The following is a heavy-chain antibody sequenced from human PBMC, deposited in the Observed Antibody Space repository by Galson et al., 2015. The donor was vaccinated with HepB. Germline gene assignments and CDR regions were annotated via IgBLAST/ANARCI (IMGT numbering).Heavy chain of an antibody. CDR1: GFTLSGFS. CDR3: ATAAVIPVAMSGNY. V-gene: IGHV3-48*04. J-gene: IGHJ4*02. Sequence: SLRLSCAAFGFTLSGFSMNWVRQAPGKGLEWVSYISSSSSTIYYADSVKGRFAISRDNAKSSLYLQMDSLRAEDTAIYYCATAAVIPVAMSGNYWGQGTLVTVSS. D-gene: IGHD2-2*01. CDR2: ISSSSSTI.